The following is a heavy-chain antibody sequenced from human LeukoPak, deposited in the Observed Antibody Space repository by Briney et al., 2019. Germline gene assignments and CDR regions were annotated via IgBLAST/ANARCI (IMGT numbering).Heavy chain of an antibody. CDR1: GFTFSSYG. J-gene: IGHJ6*03. CDR3: AKIFGVVITYYYMDV. V-gene: IGHV3-30*02. D-gene: IGHD3-3*01. Sequence: GGSLRLSCAASGFTFSSYGMHWVRQAPGKGLEWVAFIRYDGSNKYYADSVKGRFTISRDNSKNTLYLQMNSLRAEDTAVYYCAKIFGVVITYYYMDVWGKGTTVTVSS. CDR2: IRYDGSNK.